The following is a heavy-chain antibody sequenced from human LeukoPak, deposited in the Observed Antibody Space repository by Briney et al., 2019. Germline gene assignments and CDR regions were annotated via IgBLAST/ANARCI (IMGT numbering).Heavy chain of an antibody. V-gene: IGHV1-18*01. D-gene: IGHD6-19*01. J-gene: IGHJ6*03. CDR3: ARVGEQWLGGGWPYYYYYMDV. CDR1: GYTFTSYG. Sequence: ASVKVSCKASGYTFTSYGISWVRQAPGQGLEWMGWISAYNGNTNYAQKFQGRVTITRNTSISTAYMELSSLRSEDTAVYYCARVGEQWLGGGWPYYYYYMDVWGKGTTVTVSS. CDR2: ISAYNGNT.